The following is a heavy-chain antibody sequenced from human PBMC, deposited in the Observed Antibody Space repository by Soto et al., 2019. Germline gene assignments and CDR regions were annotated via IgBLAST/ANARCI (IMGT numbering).Heavy chain of an antibody. V-gene: IGHV3-7*05. CDR2: IKQDGSAK. J-gene: IGHJ4*02. CDR1: GFTFSNYW. Sequence: GGSLRLSCAASGFTFSNYWMTWVRQAPGKGLEWVVNIKQDGSAKHYVDSVKGRFTISRDNAKNSLFLQMNSLRAEDTAVYYCARDDIGIVATIFVYWGQGTLVTVSS. D-gene: IGHD5-12*01. CDR3: ARDDIGIVATIFVY.